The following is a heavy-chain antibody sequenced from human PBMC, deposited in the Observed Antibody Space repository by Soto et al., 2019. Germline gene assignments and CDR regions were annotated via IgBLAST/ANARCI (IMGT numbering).Heavy chain of an antibody. CDR1: GFTFGSYW. CDR3: AKFGSGSYGAYALDI. Sequence: PGGSLRLSCAASGFTFGSYWMSWVRQAPGKGLEWVANINQGGREKNYVDSVKGRFSISRDDAERSHHLQMNSLRVEDTAVYYCAKFGSGSYGAYALDISGPGTLVTVS. D-gene: IGHD3-10*01. V-gene: IGHV3-7*01. J-gene: IGHJ3*02. CDR2: INQGGREK.